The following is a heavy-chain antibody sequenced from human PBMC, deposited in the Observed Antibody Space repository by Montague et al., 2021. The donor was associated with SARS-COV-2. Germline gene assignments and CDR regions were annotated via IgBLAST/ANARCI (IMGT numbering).Heavy chain of an antibody. CDR1: GASISSGSYY. CDR2: IHHSGST. CDR3: ARDGDEGYFFEY. D-gene: IGHD2/OR15-2a*01. J-gene: IGHJ4*02. V-gene: IGHV4-31*03. Sequence: TLSLTRTVSGASISSGSYYWNWIRQLPGKGLEWIGYIHHSGSTYYTPSLQSRVAISVDTSKNEFSLKMTAVTAADTAVYYCARDGDEGYFFEYWGKGLLVTVSS.